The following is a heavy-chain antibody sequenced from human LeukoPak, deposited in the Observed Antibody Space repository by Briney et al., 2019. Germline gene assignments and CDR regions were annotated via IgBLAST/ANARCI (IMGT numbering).Heavy chain of an antibody. J-gene: IGHJ4*02. CDR3: ARDALSYYDSSGYYRE. CDR1: GFTVSSNY. D-gene: IGHD3-22*01. CDR2: IYSGGST. Sequence: GGSLRLSCAASGFTVSSNYMSWVRQAPGKGLEWVSVIYSGGSTYYADSVKGRFTISRDNSKNTLYLQMNSLRAEDTAVYYCARDALSYYDSSGYYREWGQGTLVTVSS. V-gene: IGHV3-66*02.